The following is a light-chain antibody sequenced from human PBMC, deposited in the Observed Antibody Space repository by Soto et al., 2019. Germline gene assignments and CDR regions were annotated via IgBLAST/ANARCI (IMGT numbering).Light chain of an antibody. Sequence: QSVLTQPPSVSGAPGQRVTISCTGSSSNIEAGYDVHWYQQLPGRAPKLLIYGNTNRPSGVPDRFSGSKSGTSASLAITGLQAEDEADYYCLSFDSSLSVVFGGGTKLTVL. CDR3: LSFDSSLSVV. CDR2: GNT. CDR1: SSNIEAGYD. V-gene: IGLV1-40*01. J-gene: IGLJ2*01.